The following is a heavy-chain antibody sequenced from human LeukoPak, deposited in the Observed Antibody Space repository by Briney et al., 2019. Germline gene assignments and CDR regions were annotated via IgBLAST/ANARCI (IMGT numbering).Heavy chain of an antibody. Sequence: RPSVKVSCKASGGTFSSYAISWVRQAPGQGLEWMGGIIPIFGTANYAQKFQGRVTITADESTSTAYMELSSLRSEDTAVYYCARKRGYSGYDYGYWGQGTLVTISS. D-gene: IGHD5-12*01. CDR2: IIPIFGTA. CDR1: GGTFSSYA. J-gene: IGHJ4*02. V-gene: IGHV1-69*01. CDR3: ARKRGYSGYDYGY.